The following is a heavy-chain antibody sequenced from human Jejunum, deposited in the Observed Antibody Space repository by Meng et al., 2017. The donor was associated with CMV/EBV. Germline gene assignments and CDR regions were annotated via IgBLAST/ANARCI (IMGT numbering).Heavy chain of an antibody. CDR2: SNYDGTVT. J-gene: IGHJ3*02. CDR1: YW. CDR3: ARGAYYADASDYQNPEAFDI. V-gene: IGHV3-74*01. Sequence: YWMHWVRQAPGKGLVWVSRSNYDGTVTNYADSVKGRFTISRDNGKNTLFLQMDSLRAEDTAVYYCARGAYYADASDYQNPEAFDIWGQGTKVTVSS. D-gene: IGHD3-3*01.